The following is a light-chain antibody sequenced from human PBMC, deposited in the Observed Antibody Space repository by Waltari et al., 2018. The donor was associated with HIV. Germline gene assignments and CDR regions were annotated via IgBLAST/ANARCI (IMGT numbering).Light chain of an antibody. J-gene: IGLJ2*01. CDR1: SSNIGSNY. Sequence: QSVLTQTPSASGTPGQRGTISCSGSSSNIGSNYVYRYQQLPGTAPKLLIYRNNQRPSGVPDRFSGSKSGTSASLAISGLRSEDEADYYCAAWDNSLSVLVVFGGGTKLTVL. CDR3: AAWDNSLSVLVV. V-gene: IGLV1-47*01. CDR2: RNN.